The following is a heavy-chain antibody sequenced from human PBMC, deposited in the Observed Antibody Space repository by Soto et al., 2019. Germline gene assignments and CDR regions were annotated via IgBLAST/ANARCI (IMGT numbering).Heavy chain of an antibody. CDR1: GYTFTSYG. CDR2: ISAYNGNT. Sequence: GASVKVSCKASGYTFTSYGISWVRQAPGQGLEWMGWISAYNGNTNYAQKLQGRVTMTTDTSTSTAYMELRSLRSDDTAVYYCARDGQSTDMAYWEYNWFDPWGQGTLVIVSS. CDR3: ARDGQSTDMAYWEYNWFDP. V-gene: IGHV1-18*01. D-gene: IGHD5-18*01. J-gene: IGHJ5*02.